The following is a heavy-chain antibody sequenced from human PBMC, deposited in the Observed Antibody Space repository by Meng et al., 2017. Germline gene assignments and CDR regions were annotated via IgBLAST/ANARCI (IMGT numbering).Heavy chain of an antibody. Sequence: GQLQPWAAGLLKPLEALSLHCAVYVGYFSGYSWSWIRQPPGKGLGWIGEINHNGSTNYHPSLKSRVTISVDTSKNQFSLKLSSVTAADTAVYYCARVPGGIGAADYWGQGTLVTVSS. V-gene: IGHV4-34*01. CDR2: INHNGST. D-gene: IGHD3-10*01. CDR3: ARVPGGIGAADY. CDR1: VGYFSGYS. J-gene: IGHJ4*02.